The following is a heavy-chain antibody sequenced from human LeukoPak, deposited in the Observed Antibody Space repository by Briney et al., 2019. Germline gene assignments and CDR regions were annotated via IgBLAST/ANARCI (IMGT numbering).Heavy chain of an antibody. CDR2: IYSGGST. J-gene: IGHJ4*02. V-gene: IGHV3-53*04. CDR1: GFTFSSYW. CDR3: ARVRRRNYDILTGYYHEYYFDY. D-gene: IGHD3-9*01. Sequence: PGGSLRLSCAASGFTFSSYWMSWVRQAPGKGLEWVSVIYSGGSTYYADSVKGRFTISRHNSKNTLYLQMNSLRAEDTAVYYCARVRRRNYDILTGYYHEYYFDYWGQGTLVTVSS.